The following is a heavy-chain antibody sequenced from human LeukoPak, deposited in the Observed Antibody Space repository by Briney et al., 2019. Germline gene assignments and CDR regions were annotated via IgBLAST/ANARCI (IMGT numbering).Heavy chain of an antibody. CDR3: AKESTYYDFWSGSSDFDY. CDR2: ISGSGGST. CDR1: GFTFSSYA. V-gene: IGHV3-23*01. J-gene: IGHJ4*02. Sequence: GESLTLSCAASGFTFSSYAMSWVRQAPGKGLEWVSAISGSGGSTYYADSVKGRFTISRDNSKNTLYLQMNSLRAEATAVYYCAKESTYYDFWSGSSDFDYWGQGTLVTVSS. D-gene: IGHD3-3*01.